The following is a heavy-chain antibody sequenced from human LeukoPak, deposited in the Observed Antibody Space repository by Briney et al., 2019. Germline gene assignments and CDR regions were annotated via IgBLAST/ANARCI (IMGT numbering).Heavy chain of an antibody. CDR2: VTGNGDNT. J-gene: IGHJ4*02. CDR1: GFPFNSYA. V-gene: IGHV3-23*01. CDR3: ARDRNYFEALHRSY. D-gene: IGHD3-10*01. Sequence: GGSLRLSCTASGFPFNSYAMSWVRQAPGKGLEWVSSVTGNGDNTFHADSVKGRFTISRDNSKNMLYLQINSLRAEDTAVYYCARDRNYFEALHRSYWGQGTLVTVSS.